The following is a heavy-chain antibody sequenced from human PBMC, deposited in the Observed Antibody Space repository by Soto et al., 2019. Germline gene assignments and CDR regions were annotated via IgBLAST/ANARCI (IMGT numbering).Heavy chain of an antibody. CDR3: ARRECIRPNP. J-gene: IGHJ5*02. V-gene: IGHV1-46*01. CDR1: GYPFISYY. D-gene: IGHD3-10*01. CDR2: LMPYAGKT. Sequence: QVQLVQSGAEVKKPGASVKVSCKTSGYPFISYYIHWVRQAPGQGLEWMGVLMPYAGKTIYAQTFEGRVTMTKDTPTSTVYMELSSLTSGDTAVYYCARRECIRPNP.